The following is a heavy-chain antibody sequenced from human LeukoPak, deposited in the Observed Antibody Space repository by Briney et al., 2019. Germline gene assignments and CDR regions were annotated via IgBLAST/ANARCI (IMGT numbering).Heavy chain of an antibody. V-gene: IGHV1-2*02. CDR1: GYTFTGYY. CDR3: ARDLGCSSTSCYDYYFDY. J-gene: IGHJ4*02. CDR2: INPNSGGT. D-gene: IGHD2-2*01. Sequence: ASVKVSCKASGYTFTGYYMHWVRQAPGQGLEWMGWINPNSGGTNYAQKFQGRVTMTRDTSISTAYMELSRLRSDDTAVYYCARDLGCSSTSCYDYYFDYWGQGTLVTVSS.